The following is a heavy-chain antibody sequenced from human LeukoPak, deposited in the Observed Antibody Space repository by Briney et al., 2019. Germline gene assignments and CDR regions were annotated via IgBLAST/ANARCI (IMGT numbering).Heavy chain of an antibody. CDR1: GGTFSSYA. D-gene: IGHD3-10*01. V-gene: IGHV1-69*05. CDR2: IIPIFGTA. J-gene: IGHJ4*02. CDR3: ARADSLGNYYDV. Sequence: SVKVSCKASGGTFSSYAISWVRQAPGQGLEWVGGIIPIFGTANYAQKFQGRVTITTDESTSTAYMELSSLRSEDTAVYFCARADSLGNYYDVWGQGTLVTVSS.